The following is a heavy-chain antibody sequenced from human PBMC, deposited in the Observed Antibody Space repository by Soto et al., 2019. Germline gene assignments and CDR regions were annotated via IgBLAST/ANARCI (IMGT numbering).Heavy chain of an antibody. D-gene: IGHD1-26*01. Sequence: SETLSLTCTVSGGSISSGDYYWSWIRQPPGRGLEWIGRIYARGDTNYNPSLKSRVTMFVDRSTNEFSLRLTSVTAEDTAVYYCAGIGEEGYYGMDVWGQGTTVTVSS. CDR1: GGSISSGDYY. J-gene: IGHJ6*02. V-gene: IGHV4-61*08. CDR3: AGIGEEGYYGMDV. CDR2: IYARGDT.